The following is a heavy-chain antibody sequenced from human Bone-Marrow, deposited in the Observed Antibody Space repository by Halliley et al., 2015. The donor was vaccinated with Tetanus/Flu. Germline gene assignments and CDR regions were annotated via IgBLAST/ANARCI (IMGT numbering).Heavy chain of an antibody. Sequence: MQLVQSGAEAKKPGESLKISCKGSGYTFTNYWIGWVRQMPGKGLEWLGIIYPGDSDTRYSPSFQGQVTVSADKSISTAYLQWSSLKASDTAMYYCAGSLRDSQPFYFYYWGLGTLVTVSS. CDR1: GYTFTNYW. CDR2: IYPGDSDT. V-gene: IGHV5-51*03. D-gene: IGHD2-2*01. J-gene: IGHJ4*02. CDR3: AGSLRDSQPFYFYY.